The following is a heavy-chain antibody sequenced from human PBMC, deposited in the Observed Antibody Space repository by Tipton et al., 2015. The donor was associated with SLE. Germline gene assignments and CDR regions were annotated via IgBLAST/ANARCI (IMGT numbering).Heavy chain of an antibody. CDR1: GLSIHNFSSY. V-gene: IGHV4-39*07. CDR2: IFYDGST. CDR3: ARRYTTAGYFDY. D-gene: IGHD6-13*01. J-gene: IGHJ4*02. Sequence: TLSLTCTVSGLSIHNFSSYWGWIRQPPGKGLEWIASIFYDGSTHYNPSLKSRVTILRDMSKNQFSLKLSSVTAADTAVYYCARRYTTAGYFDYWGQGILVTVSS.